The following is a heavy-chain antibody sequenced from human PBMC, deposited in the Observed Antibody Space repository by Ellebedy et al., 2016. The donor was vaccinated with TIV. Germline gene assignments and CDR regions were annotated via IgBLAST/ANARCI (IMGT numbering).Heavy chain of an antibody. Sequence: ESLKISCAASGFTFSSYAMSWIRQPPGKGPEWIGEINHSGSTNYNPSLKSRVIISVDTSKNQFSLKLSSVTAADTAVYYCARLLITMVYGMDVWGQGTTVTVSS. V-gene: IGHV4-34*01. D-gene: IGHD3-10*01. CDR1: GFTFSSYA. CDR2: INHSGST. J-gene: IGHJ6*02. CDR3: ARLLITMVYGMDV.